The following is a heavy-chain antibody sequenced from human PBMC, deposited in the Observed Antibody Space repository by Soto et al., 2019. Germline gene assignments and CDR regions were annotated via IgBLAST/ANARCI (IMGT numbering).Heavy chain of an antibody. Sequence: SETLCLTCSVSGGSIXSDSYYLGWIRQTPGKGLEWIGSIYYSGSTNYNSSLESRVPISVDTSKNQFSLKLSSVTAADTAVYYCSSARAAAGPPYYYYGMDVWGQGTTVTVSS. CDR2: IYYSGST. V-gene: IGHV4-39*07. D-gene: IGHD6-13*01. CDR3: SSARAAAGPPYYYYGMDV. J-gene: IGHJ6*02. CDR1: GGSIXSDSYY.